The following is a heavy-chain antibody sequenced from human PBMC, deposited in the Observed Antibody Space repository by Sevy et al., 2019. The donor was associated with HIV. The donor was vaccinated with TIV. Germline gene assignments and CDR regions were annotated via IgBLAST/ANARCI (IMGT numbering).Heavy chain of an antibody. J-gene: IGHJ4*02. CDR3: TTDLGVAYCGGDCYGPYDY. Sequence: GGYLRLSCAASGFTFSNAWMSWVRQAPGKGLEWVGRIKSKTDGGTTDYAAPVKGRFTISRDDSKNTLYLQMNSLKTEDTAVYYCTTDLGVAYCGGDCYGPYDYWGQGTLVTVSS. V-gene: IGHV3-15*01. CDR1: GFTFSNAW. D-gene: IGHD2-21*02. CDR2: IKSKTDGGTT.